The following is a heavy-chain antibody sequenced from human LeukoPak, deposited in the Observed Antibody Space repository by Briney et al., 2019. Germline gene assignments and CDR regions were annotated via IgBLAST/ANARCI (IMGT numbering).Heavy chain of an antibody. Sequence: GSLRLSCAASGFTFSSYSMNWVRQAPGKGLEWVSYISSSSSTIYYADSVKGRFTISRDNAKNSLYLQMNTLRAEDTAVYYCARDQGYDFWSGYYEGVGGYYYYYMDVWGKGTTVTVSS. CDR2: ISSSSSTI. J-gene: IGHJ6*03. CDR1: GFTFSSYS. CDR3: ARDQGYDFWSGYYEGVGGYYYYYMDV. V-gene: IGHV3-48*04. D-gene: IGHD3-3*01.